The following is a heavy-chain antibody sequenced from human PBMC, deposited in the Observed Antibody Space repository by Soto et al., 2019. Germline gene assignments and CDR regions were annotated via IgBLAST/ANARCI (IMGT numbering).Heavy chain of an antibody. Sequence: GGSLRLSCAASGFTFSSYDMHWVRQATGKGLEWVSAIGTAGDTYYPGSVKGRFTISRENAKNSLYLQMNSLRAGDTAVYYCARGIYCSSTSCEPYYFDYWGQGT. J-gene: IGHJ4*02. V-gene: IGHV3-13*01. CDR1: GFTFSSYD. CDR3: ARGIYCSSTSCEPYYFDY. D-gene: IGHD2-2*01. CDR2: IGTAGDT.